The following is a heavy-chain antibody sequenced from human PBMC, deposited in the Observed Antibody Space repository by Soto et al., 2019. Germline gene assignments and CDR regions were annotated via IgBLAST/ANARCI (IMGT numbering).Heavy chain of an antibody. J-gene: IGHJ3*02. CDR2: IDWDDDK. V-gene: IGHV2-70*01. CDR3: ARNQEKYSSSCSAFDI. Sequence: GSGPTLVNPTQTLTLTCTFSGFSLSTSGMCVSWIRQPPGKALEWLALIDWDDDKYYSTSLKTRLTISKDTSKNQVALTMTNMDPVDTATYYCARNQEKYSSSCSAFDIWGQGTMVTVSS. CDR1: GFSLSTSGMC. D-gene: IGHD6-13*01.